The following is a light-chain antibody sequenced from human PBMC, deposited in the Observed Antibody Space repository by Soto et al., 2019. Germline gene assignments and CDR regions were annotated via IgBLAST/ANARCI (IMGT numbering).Light chain of an antibody. Sequence: EIVMTHSPATLSVSPGERATLSCRASQSVSSNLAWYQQKPGQAPRLLIYGASTRATGIPARFSGSGSGTDLTLTISSLQSEDFAVYYCQQYNNWLRRFGQGTKVDIK. J-gene: IGKJ1*01. CDR1: QSVSSN. V-gene: IGKV3-15*01. CDR2: GAS. CDR3: QQYNNWLRR.